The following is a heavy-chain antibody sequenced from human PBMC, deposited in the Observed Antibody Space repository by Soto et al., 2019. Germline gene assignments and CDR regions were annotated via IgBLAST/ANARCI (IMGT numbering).Heavy chain of an antibody. CDR1: GFTFSSYE. D-gene: IGHD3-3*01. CDR3: AREYDATIFGVVIIEYYYGMDV. V-gene: IGHV3-48*03. J-gene: IGHJ6*02. CDR2: ISSSGSTI. Sequence: GGSLRLSCAASGFTFSSYEMNWVRQAPGKGLEWVSYISSSGSTIYYADSVKGRFTIARDNAKNSLYLQMNSLRAEDTAVYYRAREYDATIFGVVIIEYYYGMDVWGQGTTVTVSS.